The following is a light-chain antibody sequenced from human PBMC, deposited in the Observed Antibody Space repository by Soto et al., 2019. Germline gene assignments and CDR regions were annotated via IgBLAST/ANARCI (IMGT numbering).Light chain of an antibody. J-gene: IGLJ1*01. CDR1: SSDVGSYNL. V-gene: IGLV2-23*02. CDR3: CSYAGSSTYV. Sequence: QSALTQPASVSGSPGQSITISCTGTSSDVGSYNLVSWYQHHPGKAPKIMIYEVSKRPSGVSNRFSGPKSGNTASLTISGLQAEDEADYYCCSYAGSSTYVFGTGTKLTVL. CDR2: EVS.